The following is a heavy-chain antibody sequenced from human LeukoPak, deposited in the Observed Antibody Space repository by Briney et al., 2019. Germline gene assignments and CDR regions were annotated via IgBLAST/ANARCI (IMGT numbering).Heavy chain of an antibody. J-gene: IGHJ4*02. Sequence: GGSLRLSCAASGFTFSSYGMHWVRQAPGKGLEWVAVIWYDGSNKYYADSVKGRFTISRDNSKNTLYLQMNSLRAEDTAVYYCARGVYYDSSGSIDYYFDYWGQGTLVTVS. D-gene: IGHD3-22*01. CDR3: ARGVYYDSSGSIDYYFDY. CDR2: IWYDGSNK. CDR1: GFTFSSYG. V-gene: IGHV3-33*01.